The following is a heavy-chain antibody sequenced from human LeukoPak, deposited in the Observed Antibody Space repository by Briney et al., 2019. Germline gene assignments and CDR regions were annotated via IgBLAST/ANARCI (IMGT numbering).Heavy chain of an antibody. CDR1: GGSFSGYY. CDR2: INHSGST. V-gene: IGHV4-34*01. CDR3: ARRLRYFDWVSQGGYFDY. D-gene: IGHD3-9*01. J-gene: IGHJ4*02. Sequence: SETLSLTCAVYGGSFSGYYWSWIRQPPGKGLEWIGEINHSGSTNYNPSLKSRVTISVDTSKNQFSLKLSSVTAADTAVYYCARRLRYFDWVSQGGYFDYWGQGTLVTVSS.